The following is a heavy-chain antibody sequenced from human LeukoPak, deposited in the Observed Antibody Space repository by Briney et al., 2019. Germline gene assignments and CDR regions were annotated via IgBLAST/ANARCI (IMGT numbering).Heavy chain of an antibody. CDR3: ARGGTGYSYGFDY. J-gene: IGHJ4*02. V-gene: IGHV1-69*05. D-gene: IGHD5-18*01. Sequence: SVKVSCKASGGTFSSYAISWVRQAPGQGLEWMGGIIPIFGTANCAQKFQGRVTITTDESTSTAYMELSSLRSEDTAVYYCARGGTGYSYGFDYWGQGTLVTVSS. CDR2: IIPIFGTA. CDR1: GGTFSSYA.